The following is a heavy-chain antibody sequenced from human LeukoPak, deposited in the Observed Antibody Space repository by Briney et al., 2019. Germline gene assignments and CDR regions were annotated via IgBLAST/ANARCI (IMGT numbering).Heavy chain of an antibody. CDR2: ISGGGDLT. Sequence: GGSLRLSCTPSGFTFSNYAMTWVRQAPGMGLEWVSTISGGGDLTFYTDSVRGRFTISGDNSKNALFLQMNSLRADDTAIYYCAKDGAIASVGYYYYMDVWGKGTTVTVSS. CDR1: GFTFSNYA. D-gene: IGHD6-13*01. CDR3: AKDGAIASVGYYYYMDV. V-gene: IGHV3-23*01. J-gene: IGHJ6*03.